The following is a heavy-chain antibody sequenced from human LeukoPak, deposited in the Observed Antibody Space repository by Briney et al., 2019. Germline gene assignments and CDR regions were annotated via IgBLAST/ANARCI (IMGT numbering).Heavy chain of an antibody. V-gene: IGHV4-34*01. Sequence: SETLSLTCAVYGGSFSGYYWSWIRQPPGKGLEWIGGINHSGSTNYNPSLKSRVTISVDTSKNQFSLKLSSVTAADTAVYYCARGRYRATVTTGFDYWGQGALVTVSS. CDR1: GGSFSGYY. D-gene: IGHD4-17*01. CDR3: ARGRYRATVTTGFDY. CDR2: INHSGST. J-gene: IGHJ4*02.